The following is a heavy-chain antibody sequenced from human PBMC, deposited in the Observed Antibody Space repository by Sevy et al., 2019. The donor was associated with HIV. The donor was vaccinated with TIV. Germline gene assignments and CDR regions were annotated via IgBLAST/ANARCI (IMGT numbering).Heavy chain of an antibody. D-gene: IGHD6-6*01. V-gene: IGHV3-9*01. CDR2: ISWNSGSI. Sequence: GGSLRLSCAASGFTFDDYAMHWVRQAPGKGLEWVSGISWNSGSIGYADSVKGRFTISRDNAKNSLYLQVNSLRAEDTALYYCAKDRGSSGGFDYWGQGTLVTVSS. CDR1: GFTFDDYA. CDR3: AKDRGSSGGFDY. J-gene: IGHJ4*02.